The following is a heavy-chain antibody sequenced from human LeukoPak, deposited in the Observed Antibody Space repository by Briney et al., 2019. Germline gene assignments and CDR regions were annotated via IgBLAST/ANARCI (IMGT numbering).Heavy chain of an antibody. Sequence: SGGSLRLSCAASGFTFSAHAMHWVRQPTGKGLEWVSAIGTGGDTFYPGSVKGRSTISRENVKNSLYLQMNSLRAEDTAVYYCARQMTPHGNFDYWGQGTLVTVSS. V-gene: IGHV3-13*01. CDR3: ARQMTPHGNFDY. CDR2: IGTGGDT. J-gene: IGHJ4*02. D-gene: IGHD1-26*01. CDR1: GFTFSAHA.